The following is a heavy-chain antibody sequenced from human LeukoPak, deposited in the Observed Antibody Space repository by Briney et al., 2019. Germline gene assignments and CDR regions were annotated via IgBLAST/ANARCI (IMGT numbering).Heavy chain of an antibody. D-gene: IGHD3-22*01. Sequence: PSETLSLTCTVSGGSISSYYWSWIRQPPGKGLEWIGYIYYSGSTNYNPSLKSRVTISVDTSKNQFSLKLSSVTAADTAVYYCARGTPLAGYYDSSGYLDYWGQGTLVTVSS. CDR3: ARGTPLAGYYDSSGYLDY. CDR2: IYYSGST. J-gene: IGHJ4*02. V-gene: IGHV4-59*01. CDR1: GGSISSYY.